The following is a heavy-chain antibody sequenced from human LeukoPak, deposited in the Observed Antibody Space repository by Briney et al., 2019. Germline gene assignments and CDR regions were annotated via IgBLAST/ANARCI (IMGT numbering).Heavy chain of an antibody. V-gene: IGHV5-51*01. CDR2: IYPGDYDT. CDR3: AIAGDSSTSCYRCFDY. CDR1: GYRFTSYC. D-gene: IGHD2-2*02. Sequence: GASLQISFHGSGYRFTSYCFGWVRHMPGKGLEWMGIIYPGDYDTRYSPSFQGQITISADKSITTAYLQWSSLQASDTAMYYCAIAGDSSTSCYRCFDYWGQGTLVTVSS. J-gene: IGHJ4*02.